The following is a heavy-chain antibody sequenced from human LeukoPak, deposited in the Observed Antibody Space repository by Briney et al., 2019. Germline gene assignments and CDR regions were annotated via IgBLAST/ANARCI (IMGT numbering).Heavy chain of an antibody. CDR2: ISSSSYI. Sequence: GGSLRLSCAASGFTFSSYSMTWVRQAPGKGLEWVSSISSSSYIYYADSVKGRFTISRDNAKNSLYLQMNSLRAEDTAVYYCAREKTGTTGYWGQGTLVTVSS. J-gene: IGHJ4*02. V-gene: IGHV3-21*04. CDR1: GFTFSSYS. CDR3: AREKTGTTGY. D-gene: IGHD1-1*01.